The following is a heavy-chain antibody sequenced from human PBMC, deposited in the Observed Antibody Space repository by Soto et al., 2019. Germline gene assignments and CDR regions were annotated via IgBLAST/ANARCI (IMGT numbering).Heavy chain of an antibody. CDR3: AKDCSGGSCYPGF. V-gene: IGHV3-9*01. D-gene: IGHD2-15*01. Sequence: EVQLVESGGGLVQPGRSLRLSCAASGFTFDDYAMHWVRQAPGKGLEWVSGISWNSGSIGYADSVKGRFTISRDNAKNSLYLQMNSLRAEDTALYYCAKDCSGGSCYPGFWGQGTLVTVSS. CDR1: GFTFDDYA. CDR2: ISWNSGSI. J-gene: IGHJ4*02.